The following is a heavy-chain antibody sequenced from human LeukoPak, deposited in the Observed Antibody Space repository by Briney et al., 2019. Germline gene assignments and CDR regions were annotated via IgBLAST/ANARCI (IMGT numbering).Heavy chain of an antibody. CDR3: ARLSGSYWAYFDY. D-gene: IGHD1-26*01. V-gene: IGHV4-30-4*08. J-gene: IGHJ4*02. Sequence: SETLSLTCSVSVGSISSGDSYWGSIRQPPGKGLEWIGYIYYSGSTYYNPSRKSRVTLSVDTPKNQFSLKLSSVAAANTAVYYCARLSGSYWAYFDYWGQGTLVTVSS. CDR2: IYYSGST. CDR1: VGSISSGDSY.